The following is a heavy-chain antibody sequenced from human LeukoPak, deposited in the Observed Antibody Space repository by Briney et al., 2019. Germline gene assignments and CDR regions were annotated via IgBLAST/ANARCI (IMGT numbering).Heavy chain of an antibody. Sequence: GGSLRLSCAASGFKFRDFWMNWVRQAPGKGLEWLANIREGGSEKYYAESVKGRFTISRDNTRTLLFLHLSSVRVEDTAVYYCARWDGQLFEWNMDVWGKGTTVTVSS. CDR1: GFKFRDFW. CDR3: ARWDGQLFEWNMDV. CDR2: IREGGSEK. V-gene: IGHV3-7*01. D-gene: IGHD6-6*01. J-gene: IGHJ6*04.